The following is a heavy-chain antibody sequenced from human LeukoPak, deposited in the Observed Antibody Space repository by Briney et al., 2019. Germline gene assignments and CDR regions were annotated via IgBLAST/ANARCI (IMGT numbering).Heavy chain of an antibody. Sequence: PGGSLRLSCAASGFTFSSYGMHWVRQAPGKGLEWVAVISYDGSNKYYADSVKGRFTISRDNPKNTLYLQMNSPRAEDTAVYYCAKGALVGATSSDAFDIWGQGTMVTVSS. CDR2: ISYDGSNK. V-gene: IGHV3-30*18. CDR1: GFTFSSYG. J-gene: IGHJ3*02. D-gene: IGHD1-26*01. CDR3: AKGALVGATSSDAFDI.